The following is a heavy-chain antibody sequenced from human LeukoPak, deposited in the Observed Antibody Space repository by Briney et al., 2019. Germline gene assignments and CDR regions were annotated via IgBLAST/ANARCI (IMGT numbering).Heavy chain of an antibody. CDR3: AREGGVVGVTDYYYYYGMDV. J-gene: IGHJ6*02. CDR2: INAGNGNT. Sequence: ASVKVSCKASGYTFTSYAMHWVRQAPGQRLEWMGWINAGNGNTKYSQKFQGRVTITRDTSARTAYMELSSLRSEDTAVYYCAREGGVVGVTDYYYYYGMDVWGQGTTVTVSS. D-gene: IGHD1-26*01. CDR1: GYTFTSYA. V-gene: IGHV1-3*01.